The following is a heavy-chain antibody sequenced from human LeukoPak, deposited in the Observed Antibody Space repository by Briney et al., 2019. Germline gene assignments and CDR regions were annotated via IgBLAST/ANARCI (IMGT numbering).Heavy chain of an antibody. V-gene: IGHV3-30*03. D-gene: IGHD2-15*01. J-gene: IGHJ4*02. CDR2: ISYDGSNK. CDR1: GFTVSNNY. CDR3: ARDSRGPDY. Sequence: GGSLRLSCAASGFTVSNNYMSWVRQAPGKGLEWVAVISYDGSNKYYADSVKGRFTISRDNSKNTLYLQMNSLRAEDTAVYYCARDSRGPDYWGQGTLVTVSS.